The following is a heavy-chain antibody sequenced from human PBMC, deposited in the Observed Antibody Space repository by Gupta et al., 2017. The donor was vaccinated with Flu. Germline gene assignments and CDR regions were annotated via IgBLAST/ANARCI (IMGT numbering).Heavy chain of an antibody. J-gene: IGHJ4*02. V-gene: IGHV3-15*01. CDR1: VFTFTKAW. CDR2: IKSKTDGGTI. CDR3: TTDGGIAGRPMFDY. D-gene: IGHD6-6*01. Sequence: EVQLVESGGDLVKPGRPLRLSCAASVFTFTKAWMTWVRWAPGKGLEWVGRIKSKTDGGTIDYAAPVKGRFIISRDDSKNIVYLQMNSLKSEDTAVYYCTTDGGIAGRPMFDYWGQGALVTVAA.